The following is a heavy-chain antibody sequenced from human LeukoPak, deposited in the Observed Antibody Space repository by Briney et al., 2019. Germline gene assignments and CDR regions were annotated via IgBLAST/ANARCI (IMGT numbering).Heavy chain of an antibody. D-gene: IGHD1-1*01. V-gene: IGHV3-23*01. J-gene: IGHJ4*02. Sequence: GGSLRLSCAASGFTFSSYAMNWVRQAPGKGLEWVSAIGGSDAGTYYADSVKGRFTISRDNSKNTLYLQMNSLRAEDTAVYYCAKGHDTRTATLDYWGQGTLVTVSS. CDR3: AKGHDTRTATLDY. CDR1: GFTFSSYA. CDR2: IGGSDAGT.